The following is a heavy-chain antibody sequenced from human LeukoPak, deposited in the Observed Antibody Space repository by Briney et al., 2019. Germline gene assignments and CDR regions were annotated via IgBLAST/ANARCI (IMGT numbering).Heavy chain of an antibody. CDR2: IYYSGST. CDR3: ARVPYDYYDSSGPDAFDI. V-gene: IGHV4-59*01. D-gene: IGHD3-22*01. J-gene: IGHJ3*02. CDR1: GGSISSYY. Sequence: SETLSLTCTVSGGSISSYYWSWIRQPPGKGLEWIGYIYYSGSTNYNPSLKSRVTISVDTSKNQFSLKLSSVTAADTAVYYYARVPYDYYDSSGPDAFDIWGQGTMVTVSS.